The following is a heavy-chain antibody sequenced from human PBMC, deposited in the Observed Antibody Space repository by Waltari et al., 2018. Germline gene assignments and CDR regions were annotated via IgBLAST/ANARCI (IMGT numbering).Heavy chain of an antibody. D-gene: IGHD1-20*01. Sequence: EVQLLESGGELVQAGGSLRLSCGISGFTFHGYAINWARRAPGRGLQCVAAISFSDATFHADSVKGRFTISRDTSKDTVYLQMNSLRADDTAVYYCAKPFYNWDDPLVSWGQGTPVTVSS. CDR1: GFTFHGYA. V-gene: IGHV3-23*01. CDR2: ISFSDAT. J-gene: IGHJ5*02. CDR3: AKPFYNWDDPLVS.